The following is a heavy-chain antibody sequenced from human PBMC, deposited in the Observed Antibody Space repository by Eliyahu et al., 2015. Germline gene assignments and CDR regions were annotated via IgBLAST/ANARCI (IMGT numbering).Heavy chain of an antibody. J-gene: IGHJ6*02. CDR2: IIPIFGTA. D-gene: IGHD4-17*01. V-gene: IGHV1-69*01. CDR3: ASRHDYGDSIYYYYGMDV. Sequence: QVQLVQSGAEVKKPGSSVKVSCKASGGXFSSXALSWVRQAPGQGLEWMGGIIPIFGTANYAQKFQGRVTITADESTSTAYMELSSLRSEDTAVYYCASRHDYGDSIYYYYGMDVWGQGTTVTVSS. CDR1: GGXFSSXA.